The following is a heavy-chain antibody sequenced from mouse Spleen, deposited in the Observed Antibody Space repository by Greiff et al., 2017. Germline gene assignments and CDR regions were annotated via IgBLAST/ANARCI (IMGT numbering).Heavy chain of an antibody. J-gene: IGHJ4*01. D-gene: IGHD2-3*01. V-gene: IGHV1-9*01. CDR1: GYTFTGYW. CDR2: ILPGSGGT. Sequence: VQLVESGAELMKPGASVKFSCKATGYTFTGYWIEWVKQRPGHGLEWIGEILPGSGGTSYNQKFKGKATLTVDKSSSTAYMQLKSLTSEDSAVYYCAMMVTTGARDYWGQGTSVTVSS. CDR3: AMMVTTGARDY.